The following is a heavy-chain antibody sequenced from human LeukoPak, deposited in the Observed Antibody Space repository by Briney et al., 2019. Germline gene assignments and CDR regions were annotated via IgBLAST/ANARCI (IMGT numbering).Heavy chain of an antibody. CDR1: GYTFTSYD. V-gene: IGHV1-8*01. CDR3: ARAEGASGYDYLGY. D-gene: IGHD5-12*01. CDR2: MNPNSGNT. J-gene: IGHJ4*02. Sequence: ASVKVSCKASGYTFTSYDINWVRQATGQGLEWMGWMNPNSGNTGYAQKFQGRVTITADKSTSTAYMELSSLRSEDTAVYYCARAEGASGYDYLGYWGQGTLVTVSS.